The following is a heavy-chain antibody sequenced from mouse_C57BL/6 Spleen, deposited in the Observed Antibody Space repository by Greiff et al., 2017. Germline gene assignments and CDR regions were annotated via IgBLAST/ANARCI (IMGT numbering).Heavy chain of an antibody. CDR1: GYTFTSYW. CDR2: IDPSDSYT. D-gene: IGHD1-1*01. CDR3: AITTVVAPYFDD. V-gene: IGHV1-59*01. Sequence: VQLQQPGAELVRPGTSVKLSCKASGYTFTSYWMHWVKQRPGQGLEWIGVIDPSDSYTNYNQKFKGKATLTVDTSSSTAYMQLSSLTSEDSAVYDWAITTVVAPYFDDWGKGTTLTVSS. J-gene: IGHJ2*01.